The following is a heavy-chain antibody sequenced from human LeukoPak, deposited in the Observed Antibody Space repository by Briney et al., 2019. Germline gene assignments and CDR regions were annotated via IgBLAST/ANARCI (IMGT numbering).Heavy chain of an antibody. CDR3: ARERPYYYGSGGIDY. J-gene: IGHJ4*02. CDR1: GGSFSGYY. V-gene: IGHV4-34*01. CDR2: INHSGST. D-gene: IGHD3-10*01. Sequence: SETLSLTCAVYGGSFSGYYWSWIRQPPGKGLEWIGEINHSGSTNYNPSLKSRVTISVDTSKNQFSLKLSSVTAADTAVYYCARERPYYYGSGGIDYWGQGTLVTVSS.